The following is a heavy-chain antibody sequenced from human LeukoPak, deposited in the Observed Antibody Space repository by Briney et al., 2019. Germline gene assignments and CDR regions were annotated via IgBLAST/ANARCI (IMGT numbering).Heavy chain of an antibody. D-gene: IGHD6-13*01. CDR1: GFTFSSYA. Sequence: PGGSLRLSCAASGFTFSSYAMSWVRQAPGKGLEWVSAISGSGGSTYYADSVKGRFTISRDNSKNTLYLQMNSLRAEDTAVYYCAKEGGSSVWVYWYFDLWGRGTLVTVSS. CDR3: AKEGGSSVWVYWYFDL. CDR2: ISGSGGST. V-gene: IGHV3-23*01. J-gene: IGHJ2*01.